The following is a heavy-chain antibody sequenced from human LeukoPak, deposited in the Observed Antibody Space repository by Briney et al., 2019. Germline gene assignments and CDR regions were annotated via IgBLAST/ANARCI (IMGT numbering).Heavy chain of an antibody. V-gene: IGHV3-64D*06. J-gene: IGHJ5*02. CDR3: VKSMVRGINWFDP. CDR1: GFTFSSYA. CDR2: TSSNGGST. Sequence: GGSLRLSCSASGFTFSSYAMHWARHAPGKGLEYVPDTSSNGGSTYYADSVKGRFTISRDNSKNTLYLQMSSLRAEDTAVYYCVKSMVRGINWFDPWGQGTLVTVSS. D-gene: IGHD3-10*01.